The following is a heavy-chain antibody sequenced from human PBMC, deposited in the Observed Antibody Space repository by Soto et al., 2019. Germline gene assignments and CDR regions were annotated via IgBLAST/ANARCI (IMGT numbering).Heavy chain of an antibody. CDR3: ARGEIFSGYYFES. D-gene: IGHD6-19*01. CDR1: DDSLRSGDHY. CDR2: MYYSERT. J-gene: IGHJ4*02. Sequence: QVQLQESGPGLVRPSETLSLTCSVPDDSLRSGDHYWSWLRQPPGKGLEWIGYMYYSERTFYNPTLERRLSILVVMSKDQFSVNLNSVTVAGTAVYFCARGEIFSGYYFESWGRGTLVTVSS. V-gene: IGHV4-30-4*01.